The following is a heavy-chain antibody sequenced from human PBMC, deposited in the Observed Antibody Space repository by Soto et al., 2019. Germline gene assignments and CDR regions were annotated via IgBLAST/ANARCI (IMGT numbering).Heavy chain of an antibody. D-gene: IGHD2-15*01. Sequence: SETLSLTCAVYGGSFSGYYWSWIRQPPGKGLEWIGEINHSGSTNYNPSLKSRVTTSVDTSKNQFSLKLSSVTAADTAVYYCARGYCSGGSCYSSAYDYWGQGTLVTVSS. CDR1: GGSFSGYY. V-gene: IGHV4-34*01. CDR2: INHSGST. CDR3: ARGYCSGGSCYSSAYDY. J-gene: IGHJ4*02.